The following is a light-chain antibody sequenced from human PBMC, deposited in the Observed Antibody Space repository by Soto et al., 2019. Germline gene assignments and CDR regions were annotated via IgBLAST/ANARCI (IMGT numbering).Light chain of an antibody. Sequence: EIVLTHSPGTLSLSPGERATLSCRASQSVSSSYLAWYQQKPGQAPRLLIYGASSRATGIPDRFSGSGSGTDFTLTISRLEPEDFAVYYCQQYGSSRTFGRGTKV. CDR2: GAS. CDR3: QQYGSSRT. CDR1: QSVSSSY. J-gene: IGKJ1*01. V-gene: IGKV3-20*01.